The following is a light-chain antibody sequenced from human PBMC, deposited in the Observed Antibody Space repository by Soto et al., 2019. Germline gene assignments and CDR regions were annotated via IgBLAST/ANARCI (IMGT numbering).Light chain of an antibody. CDR3: QSYDSSLSVFV. CDR1: SSNIGAGYD. J-gene: IGLJ2*01. V-gene: IGLV1-40*01. Sequence: QLVLTQPPSVSGAPGQRVTISCTGSSSNIGAGYDVHWYQQLPGTAPKLLIYGNSNRPSGVPDRFSGSKSGTSASLAITGLQAEDEGDYYCQSYDSSLSVFVFGGGTKVTVL. CDR2: GNS.